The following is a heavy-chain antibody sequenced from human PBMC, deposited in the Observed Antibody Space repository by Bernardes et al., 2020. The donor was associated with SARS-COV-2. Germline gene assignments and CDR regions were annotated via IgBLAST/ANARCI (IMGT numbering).Heavy chain of an antibody. CDR3: TRGRKTGGLLHKLKGSKHRTSPEFDY. D-gene: IGHD2-21*01. J-gene: IGHJ4*02. V-gene: IGHV4-34*01. CDR2: INHGGST. CDR1: CGSFSAYY. Sequence: SATLSLTCAVYCGSFSAYYWSWILPPPGKGLEWIGEINHGGSTNYNPSLKSRVTISIDTSKNQFSLKQTSVSAADTAVYYCTRGRKTGGLLHKLKGSKHRTSPEFDYWGQGTLVTVSS.